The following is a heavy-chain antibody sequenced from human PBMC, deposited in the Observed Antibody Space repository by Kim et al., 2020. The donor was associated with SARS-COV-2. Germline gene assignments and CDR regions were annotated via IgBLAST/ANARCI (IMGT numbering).Heavy chain of an antibody. J-gene: IGHJ6*02. CDR3: AKDKSSFMITFGGESGGMDV. D-gene: IGHD3-16*01. CDR1: GFNFNNFG. V-gene: IGHV3-30*18. Sequence: GGSLRLSCAASGFNFNNFGMHWVRQAPGKGLEWVAFISYDGSKKYYADSLKGRFTISRDSSKNTLYLQMNSLRPEDTAVYFCAKDKSSFMITFGGESGGMDVWGQGTTVTVSS. CDR2: ISYDGSKK.